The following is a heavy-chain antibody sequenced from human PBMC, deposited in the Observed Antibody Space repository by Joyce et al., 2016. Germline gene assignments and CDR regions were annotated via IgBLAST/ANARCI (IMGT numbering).Heavy chain of an antibody. J-gene: IGHJ4*02. CDR3: ARGEFAPDY. CDR2: FYASGIT. CDR1: GRDSISNYY. V-gene: IGHV4-4*07. Sequence: QVQLQESGPGLVKASETRSLTCSVSGRDSISNYYGSWIRQPAGKGLEWIGRFYASGITNYNPSLESRVTMSLDTSKNHFSLNLNSVTAADTAVYFCARGEFAPDYWGQGTLVTVSS.